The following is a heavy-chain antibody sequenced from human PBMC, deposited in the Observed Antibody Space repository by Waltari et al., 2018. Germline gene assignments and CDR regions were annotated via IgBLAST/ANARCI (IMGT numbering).Heavy chain of an antibody. CDR1: GPSISSSNY. CDR2: IYTSGST. V-gene: IGHV4-61*02. Sequence: QVQLQESGPGLVKPSQTLSLTCAVSGPSISSSNYWTWLRQPAGKGLEWIGLIYTSGSTNYNPSLKSRVTISVDASKNQFSLKLSSVTAADTAVYYCARELGNWGQGTLVTVSA. J-gene: IGHJ4*02. CDR3: ARELGN.